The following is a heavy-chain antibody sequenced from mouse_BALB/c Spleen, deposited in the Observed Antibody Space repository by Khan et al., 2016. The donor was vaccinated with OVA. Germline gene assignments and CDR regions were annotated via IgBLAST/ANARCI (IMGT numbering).Heavy chain of an antibody. Sequence: QVTLKESGPGILQPSQTLSLTCSFSGFSLSASGMGVSWIRQPSGKGLEWLAHIYWDDDKRYNPSLKSRLTTSKDTSSNPVFLKITSVDTADTATYYRARREELQPWLAYWGQGTLVTVSA. V-gene: IGHV8-12*01. CDR2: IYWDDDK. D-gene: IGHD1-1*01. CDR3: ARREELQPWLAY. J-gene: IGHJ3*01. CDR1: GFSLSASGMG.